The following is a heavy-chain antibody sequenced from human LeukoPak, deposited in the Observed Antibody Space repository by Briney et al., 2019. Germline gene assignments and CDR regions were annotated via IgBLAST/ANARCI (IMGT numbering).Heavy chain of an antibody. CDR2: IYYSGSP. J-gene: IGHJ4*02. CDR1: GGSVSPYY. Sequence: PSETLSLTCTVSGGSVSPYYWNWIRQPPGKRLEWIGHIYYSGSPAYNPSLKSRVTMSVDTSKNQLSLRVSSVTAADTAVYYCARGVYIAAAQYGYWGQGTLVTVSS. D-gene: IGHD6-13*01. V-gene: IGHV4-59*08. CDR3: ARGVYIAAAQYGY.